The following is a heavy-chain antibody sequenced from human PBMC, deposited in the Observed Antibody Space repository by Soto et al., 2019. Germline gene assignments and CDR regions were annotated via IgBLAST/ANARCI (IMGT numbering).Heavy chain of an antibody. J-gene: IGHJ6*02. Sequence: ASGKVSCKGSCYTFSSYGISLSRHATGRWLECILWISDYNGNTQYAQKFQGRVFMTTDTATRTAYMELRGLRSDDTAVYFCAREGYYSGSGTYSPPRFYGMEVWGQGTTVTVSS. CDR1: CYTFSSYG. D-gene: IGHD3-10*01. V-gene: IGHV1-18*01. CDR3: AREGYYSGSGTYSPPRFYGMEV. CDR2: ISDYNGNT.